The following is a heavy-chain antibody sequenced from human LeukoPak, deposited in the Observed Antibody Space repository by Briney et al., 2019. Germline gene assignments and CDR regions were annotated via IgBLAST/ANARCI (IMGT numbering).Heavy chain of an antibody. CDR2: IKEDGSEK. CDR3: AKDHETRLWFGELHSCPFDY. D-gene: IGHD3-10*01. CDR1: GFTFKSAW. J-gene: IGHJ4*02. V-gene: IGHV3-7*01. Sequence: GGSLRLSCAASGFTFKSAWMTWVRQAPGKGLEWVANIKEDGSEKNYVDSVKGRFTIPRDNSKNTLYLQMNSLRAEDTAVYYCAKDHETRLWFGELHSCPFDYWGQGTLVTVSS.